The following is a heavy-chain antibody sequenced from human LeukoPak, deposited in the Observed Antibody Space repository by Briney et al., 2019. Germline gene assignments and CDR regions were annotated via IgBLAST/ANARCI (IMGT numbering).Heavy chain of an antibody. Sequence: PGRSLRLSWAASGFTFSSYGMNWVRRPPGKGLGGGGVLSYDGSNKQYADSVKGRFTISRADSRSMVYLQMNSLSAEDTAGYYCARSGVATCHYWGQGTLVTVSS. CDR2: LSYDGSNK. J-gene: IGHJ4*02. D-gene: IGHD2-15*01. CDR1: GFTFSSYG. CDR3: ARSGVATCHY. V-gene: IGHV3-30*03.